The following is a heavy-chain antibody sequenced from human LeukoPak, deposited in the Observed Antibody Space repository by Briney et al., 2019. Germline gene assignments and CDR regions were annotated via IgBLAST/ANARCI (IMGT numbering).Heavy chain of an antibody. Sequence: PGGSLRLPCAASGFTFSDYYMSWIRQAPGKGLEWVSYISSSSSYTNYADSVKGRFTISRDNAKNSLYLQMNSLRAEDTAVYYCARDHNYWYFDLWGRGTLVTVSS. V-gene: IGHV3-11*06. CDR3: ARDHNYWYFDL. CDR1: GFTFSDYY. CDR2: ISSSSSYT. J-gene: IGHJ2*01.